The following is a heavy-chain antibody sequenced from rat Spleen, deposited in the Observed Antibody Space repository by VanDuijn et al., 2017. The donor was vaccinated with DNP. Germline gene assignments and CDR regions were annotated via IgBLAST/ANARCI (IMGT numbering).Heavy chain of an antibody. CDR2: IPFDGGNT. J-gene: IGHJ2*01. V-gene: IGHV5-22*01. Sequence: EVQLVESGGGLVQPGRSLRLSCTASGFTFSDYYMAWVRQAPTMGLEWVAYIPFDGGNTYYKDSVKGRFTISRDNAKSTLYLQMNSLRSEDMATYYCARHVLPLRVWDYWGQGVMVTVSS. CDR3: ARHVLPLRVWDY. CDR1: GFTFSDYY. D-gene: IGHD1-4*01.